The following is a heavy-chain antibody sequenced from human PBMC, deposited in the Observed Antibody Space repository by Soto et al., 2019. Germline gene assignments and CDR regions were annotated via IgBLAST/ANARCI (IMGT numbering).Heavy chain of an antibody. J-gene: IGHJ4*02. D-gene: IGHD6-13*01. CDR2: IYGSAART. CDR3: AKDRHPDNRWDFDW. V-gene: IGHV3-23*01. Sequence: EVQLLESGGDLVRPGTSLRLSCAGSGFTFQQYTMSWVRQAPGEGLGWVSSIYGSAARTFYAYSVTGRFTISRDNSRNTVYLQMNNLRVEDTAVYYCAKDRHPDNRWDFDWWGRGTRVTVSS. CDR1: GFTFQQYT.